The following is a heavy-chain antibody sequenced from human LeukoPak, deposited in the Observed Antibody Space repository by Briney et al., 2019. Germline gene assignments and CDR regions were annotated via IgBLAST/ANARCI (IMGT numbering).Heavy chain of an antibody. V-gene: IGHV4-59*01. D-gene: IGHD2-2*01. J-gene: IGHJ2*01. CDR3: ARYATGRYFDL. CDR2: IYYNGDT. CDR1: GDSIGSYY. Sequence: PSETLSLTCPMSGDSIGSYYWSWLRQSPGQGLVWIAYIYYNGDTNYNPSFANRVTISVDTSKKQFSLNVTSVTAADTAVYYCARYATGRYFDLWGRGTLVTVSS.